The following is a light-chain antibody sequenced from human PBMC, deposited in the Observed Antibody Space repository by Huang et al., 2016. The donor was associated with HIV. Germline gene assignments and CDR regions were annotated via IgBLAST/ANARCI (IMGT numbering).Light chain of an antibody. J-gene: IGKJ3*01. CDR2: SAS. CDR1: QSLLHADGNIY. Sequence: LLMTQSPLSLPVVPGEPAFITCRTNQSLLHADGNIYLDWFLQKPGQSPQLLIYSASNRASGVPDRFSGGGSGIDFTLKISGVEADDLGVYYCMQTLEIPLTFGPGTKVDIK. CDR3: MQTLEIPLT. V-gene: IGKV2-28*01.